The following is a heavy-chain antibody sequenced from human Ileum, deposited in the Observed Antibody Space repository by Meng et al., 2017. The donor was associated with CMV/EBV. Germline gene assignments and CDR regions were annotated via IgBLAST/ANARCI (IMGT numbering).Heavy chain of an antibody. V-gene: IGHV4-34*01. Sequence: VQFHQGGAGLLKPSETLSLPCGVNGGSFSSFSWTWIRQPPGKGPEWIGDINHRGTTNYSPSLKSRVTISIDTSKKQFSLRLSSLTAADTAVYYCTRGRVGDWGFDFWGQGTLVTVSS. D-gene: IGHD1-26*01. J-gene: IGHJ4*02. CDR3: TRGRVGDWGFDF. CDR1: GGSFSSFS. CDR2: INHRGTT.